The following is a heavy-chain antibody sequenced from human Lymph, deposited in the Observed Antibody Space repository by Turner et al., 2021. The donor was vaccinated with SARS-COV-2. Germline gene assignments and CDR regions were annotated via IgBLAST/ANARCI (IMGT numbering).Heavy chain of an antibody. D-gene: IGHD3-10*01. J-gene: IGHJ4*02. V-gene: IGHV3-30-3*01. Sequence: QVQLVESGGGVVQPGRSLRLPCAAPGLGFSSYAIYWVRQAPGKGLEWVAVIAYDGSDKYYADSVKGRFTILRDNSKNTLHLQMNSLRAEDTAVYYCARGDYYGSGSYPGKTFDYWGQGTLVTVSS. CDR1: GLGFSSYA. CDR2: IAYDGSDK. CDR3: ARGDYYGSGSYPGKTFDY.